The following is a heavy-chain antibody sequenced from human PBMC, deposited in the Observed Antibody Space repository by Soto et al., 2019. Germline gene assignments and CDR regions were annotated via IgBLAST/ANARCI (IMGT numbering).Heavy chain of an antibody. Sequence: QVHLAESGGGVVQPGRSLRLSCIGSGFRFSDYGMHWVRQAPGKWLEWVTMMSFDGTYKYSADSVRGRFIIARDNSKNTLYLQMNSLRPEDTAGYFCAKNRRDGEYNSVYDFWGQGTLVTVSS. J-gene: IGHJ4*02. D-gene: IGHD1-20*01. CDR1: GFRFSDYG. V-gene: IGHV3-30*18. CDR3: AKNRRDGEYNSVYDF. CDR2: MSFDGTYK.